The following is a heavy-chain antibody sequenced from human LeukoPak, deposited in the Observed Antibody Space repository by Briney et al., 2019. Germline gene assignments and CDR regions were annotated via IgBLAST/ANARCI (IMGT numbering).Heavy chain of an antibody. CDR2: IYYSGST. CDR3: ARGHDILTGYPFDI. Sequence: PSETLSLTCTVSGGSISSSSYYWGWIRQPPGKGLEWIGSIYYSGSTYYNPSLERRVTISVDTSKSQFSLKLSSLTAADTAVYYCARGHDILTGYPFDIWGQGTMVTVSS. V-gene: IGHV4-39*07. J-gene: IGHJ3*02. CDR1: GGSISSSSYY. D-gene: IGHD3-9*01.